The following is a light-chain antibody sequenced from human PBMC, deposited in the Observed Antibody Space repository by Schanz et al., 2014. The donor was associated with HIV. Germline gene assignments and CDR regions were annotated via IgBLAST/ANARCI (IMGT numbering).Light chain of an antibody. J-gene: IGKJ2*01. CDR3: QQSDTFPYT. V-gene: IGKV1-5*01. CDR2: EAS. Sequence: DIQMTQSPSTLSASVGDRVSISCRASQSISNWLAWYQQKPGKAPDLLIYEASILETGVPSRFSGSGSGTEFTLTISNLQPDDFATYYCQQSDTFPYTFGQGTKLEIK. CDR1: QSISNW.